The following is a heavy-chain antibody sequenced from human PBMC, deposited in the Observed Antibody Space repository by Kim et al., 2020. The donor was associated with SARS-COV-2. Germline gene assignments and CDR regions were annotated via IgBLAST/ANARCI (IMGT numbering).Heavy chain of an antibody. J-gene: IGHJ6*02. CDR2: INHSGST. CDR1: GGSFSGYY. V-gene: IGHV4-34*01. D-gene: IGHD3-22*01. CDR3: ARGRFWYNYYDSSGYYDPHYYYGMDV. Sequence: SETLSLSCAVYGGSFSGYYWSGIRQPPGKGLEWIGEINHSGSTNNNPSLKSRVTISVDTSKNQFSLKVSSVTAADTAVYYCARGRFWYNYYDSSGYYDPHYYYGMDVWGQGTTVTVSS.